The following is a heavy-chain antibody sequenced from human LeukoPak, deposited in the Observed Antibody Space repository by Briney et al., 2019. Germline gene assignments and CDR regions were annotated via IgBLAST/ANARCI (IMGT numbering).Heavy chain of an antibody. Sequence: ASVTVSSMDSGYTFTSCDINWVRQATGQGLEWMGWMNPNSGNTGYGQSFQGRITMTRDIYIGTAYMELSNLTSEDTAIYYCTRGSMGRRDNWGQGSLVSVSA. CDR1: GYTFTSCD. J-gene: IGHJ4*02. CDR3: TRGSMGRRDN. CDR2: MNPNSGNT. V-gene: IGHV1-8*01.